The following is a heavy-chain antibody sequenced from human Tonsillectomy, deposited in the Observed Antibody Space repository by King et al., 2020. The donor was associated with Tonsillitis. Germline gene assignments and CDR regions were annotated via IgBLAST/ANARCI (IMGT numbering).Heavy chain of an antibody. CDR2: IYPGDSDT. D-gene: IGHD2-2*01. J-gene: IGHJ4*02. V-gene: IGHV5-51*01. CDR1: GYSFTSYW. CDR3: ARPAGYCSSTSAGCYFEY. Sequence: VQLVESGAEVKKPGESLKISCKGSGYSFTSYWIGWVRQMPGKGLEWMGIIYPGDSDTRYSPSFQGQVPYPADKSISTAYLQWSSLKASDTAMYYCARPAGYCSSTSAGCYFEYWGQGTLVTVSS.